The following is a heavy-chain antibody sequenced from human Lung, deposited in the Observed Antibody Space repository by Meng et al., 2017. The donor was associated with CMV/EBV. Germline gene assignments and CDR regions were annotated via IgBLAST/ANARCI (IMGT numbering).Heavy chain of an antibody. CDR3: ARGNGWRFDY. CDR1: GYTFTSSS. CDR2: ININTGNP. V-gene: IGHV7-4-1*01. Sequence: VQSGYEFKNPWYSANVSCPSAGYTFTSSSMNWVRHAPGQGLEWMGWININTGNPTYAQGFTGRFVFSLDTSVSTAYLQIDSLKADDTAVYYCARGNGWRFDYWGQGTLVTVSS. J-gene: IGHJ4*02. D-gene: IGHD6-19*01.